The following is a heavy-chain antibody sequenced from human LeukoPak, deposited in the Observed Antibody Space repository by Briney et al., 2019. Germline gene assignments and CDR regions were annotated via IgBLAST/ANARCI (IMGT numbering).Heavy chain of an antibody. Sequence: ASVKVSCKTSGHTFTSYGITWARQAPGQGLEWMGWISAYNGKTDYARKLQERVTMTTDTSTSTAYMELRSLRSDDTAVYYCARCWSSDRGYCDYWGQGTLVTVSS. CDR2: ISAYNGKT. CDR1: GHTFTSYG. J-gene: IGHJ4*02. V-gene: IGHV1-18*01. CDR3: ARCWSSDRGYCDY.